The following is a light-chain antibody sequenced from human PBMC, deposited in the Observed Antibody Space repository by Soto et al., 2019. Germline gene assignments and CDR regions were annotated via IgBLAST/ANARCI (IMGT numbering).Light chain of an antibody. V-gene: IGLV2-14*01. CDR3: ASYTASRTYV. J-gene: IGLJ1*01. Sequence: QSALTQPASVSGSPGQSIAISCTGTSSDVGGYSYVSWYQQQPGKAPKLVISDVSNRPSGVSDRCSGSKSGNTASLPLSGLQNENEADDHLASYTASRTYVLGTGTKVTGL. CDR2: DVS. CDR1: SSDVGGYSY.